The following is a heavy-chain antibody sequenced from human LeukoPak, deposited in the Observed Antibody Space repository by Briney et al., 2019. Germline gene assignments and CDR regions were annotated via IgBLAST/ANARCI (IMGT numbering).Heavy chain of an antibody. Sequence: SETLSLTCTVSGGSISSYYWSWIRQPPGKGLEWIGYIYYSGSTNYNPSLKSRVTISVDRSKNQFSLKLSSVTAADTAVYYCARGGSDDAFDIWGQGTMVTVSS. J-gene: IGHJ3*02. CDR2: IYYSGST. CDR3: ARGGSDDAFDI. CDR1: GGSISSYY. V-gene: IGHV4-59*12. D-gene: IGHD3-10*01.